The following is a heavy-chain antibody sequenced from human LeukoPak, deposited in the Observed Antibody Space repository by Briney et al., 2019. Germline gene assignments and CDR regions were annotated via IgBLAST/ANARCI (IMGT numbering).Heavy chain of an antibody. V-gene: IGHV1-46*01. CDR2: INPSGGGT. D-gene: IGHD5-18*01. CDR1: GYTFTSYY. CDR3: ARGDLKTAMVTGFTDS. J-gene: IGHJ4*02. Sequence: EASVKVSCKASGYTFTSYYMHWVRQAPGQGLEWVGIINPSGGGTSYAQKFQGRVTMTRDTSTSTVYMELSSLRPEDKAVYYCARGDLKTAMVTGFTDSWGQGTLVTVSS.